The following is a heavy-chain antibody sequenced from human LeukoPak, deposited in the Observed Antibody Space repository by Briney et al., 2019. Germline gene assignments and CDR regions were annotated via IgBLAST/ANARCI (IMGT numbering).Heavy chain of an antibody. V-gene: IGHV4-38-2*02. CDR2: IYHSGST. Sequence: SETLSLTCTVSGYSISSGYYWGWIRQPPGKGLEWIGSIYHSGSTYYNPSLKSRVTISGDTSKNQFSLNLSSVTATDTAVYYCARDCSGTTCYTRSFDPWGQGTLVTVSS. D-gene: IGHD2-2*02. CDR3: ARDCSGTTCYTRSFDP. J-gene: IGHJ5*02. CDR1: GYSISSGYY.